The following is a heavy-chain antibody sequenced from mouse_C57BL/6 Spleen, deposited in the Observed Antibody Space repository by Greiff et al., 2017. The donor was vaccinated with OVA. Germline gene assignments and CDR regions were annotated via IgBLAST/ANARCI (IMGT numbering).Heavy chain of an antibody. J-gene: IGHJ4*01. V-gene: IGHV5-17*01. Sequence: EVKLVESGGGLVKPGGSLKLSCAASGFTFSDYGMHWVRQAPEKGLEWVAYISSGSGTIYYADTVKGRFTISRDNAKNTLFLQMTSLRSEDTAMYYCPRSTVQGDNWGQGTSATASS. D-gene: IGHD1-1*01. CDR2: ISSGSGTI. CDR1: GFTFSDYG. CDR3: PRSTVQGDN.